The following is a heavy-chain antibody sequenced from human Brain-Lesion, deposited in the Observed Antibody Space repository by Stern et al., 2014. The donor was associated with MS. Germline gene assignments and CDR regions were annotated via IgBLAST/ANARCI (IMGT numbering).Heavy chain of an antibody. D-gene: IGHD1-14*01. CDR1: GFTFDDYA. CDR3: ARDITGSSAYFAY. CDR2: ISWNSCPI. J-gene: IGHJ4*02. V-gene: IGHV3-9*01. Sequence: QLVQSGGDLVQPGRSLRLSCAAFGFTFDDYAMHWVRQAPGKGLEWVAGISWNSCPIGYADSVKGRFTTSRDNAYSSLYLQMNSLRPEDTALYYCARDITGSSAYFAYWGQGTLVTVSS.